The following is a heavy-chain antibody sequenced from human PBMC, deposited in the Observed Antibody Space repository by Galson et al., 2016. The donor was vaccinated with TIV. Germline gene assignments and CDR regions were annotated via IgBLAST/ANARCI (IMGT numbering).Heavy chain of an antibody. Sequence: VYGGSLSGKYWSWIRQPPGKGLEWIGEINHSGYTHHNPSLKSRVTISLDTSKNQFSLTLTSVTAADTALFYCARVRRGNVGVVDATDAFDIWDQGTMVTVSS. J-gene: IGHJ3*02. V-gene: IGHV4-34*01. CDR2: INHSGYT. CDR1: GGSLSGKY. CDR3: ARVRRGNVGVVDATDAFDI. D-gene: IGHD2-15*01.